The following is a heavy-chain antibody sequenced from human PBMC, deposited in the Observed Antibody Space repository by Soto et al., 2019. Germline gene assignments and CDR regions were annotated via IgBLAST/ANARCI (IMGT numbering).Heavy chain of an antibody. J-gene: IGHJ5*02. CDR3: AKSPTSIAASYNWFDP. CDR2: ISGSGGST. CDR1: GFTFSSYA. D-gene: IGHD6-6*01. Sequence: GSLRLSCAASGFTFSSYAMSWVRQAPGKGLEWVSAISGSGGSTYYADSVKGRFTISRDNSKNTLYLQMNSLRAEDTAVYYCAKSPTSIAASYNWFDPWGQGTLVTVSS. V-gene: IGHV3-23*01.